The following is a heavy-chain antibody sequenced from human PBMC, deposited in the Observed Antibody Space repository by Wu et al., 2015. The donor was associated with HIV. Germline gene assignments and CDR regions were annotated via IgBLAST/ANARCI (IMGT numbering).Heavy chain of an antibody. CDR3: ARVQFDPDYYTYFDL. CDR2: MNPSNGHI. Sequence: QAQLVQSGPEAKRPGASVKVSCKASYILTSNPIGWVRQAPGQRLEWMGWMNPSNGHIQPAQRFQDRITMSADNSAHTGYMELRSLTSDDTAIYFCARVQFDPDYYTYFDLWGQRTLVTVSS. CDR1: YILTSNP. J-gene: IGHJ2*01. D-gene: IGHD4/OR15-4a*01. V-gene: IGHV1-18*01.